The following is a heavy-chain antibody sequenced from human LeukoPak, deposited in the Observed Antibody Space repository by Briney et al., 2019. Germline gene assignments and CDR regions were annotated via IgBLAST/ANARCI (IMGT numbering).Heavy chain of an antibody. CDR1: GGTFSSYA. CDR3: ARVNVGDIHLGY. CDR2: IIPIFGTA. V-gene: IGHV1-69*13. J-gene: IGHJ4*02. D-gene: IGHD1-26*01. Sequence: SVKVSCEASGGTFSSYAISWVRQAPGQGLEWMGGIIPIFGTANYAQKFQGRVTITADESTSTAYMELSSLRSEDTAVYYCARVNVGDIHLGYWGQGTLVTVSS.